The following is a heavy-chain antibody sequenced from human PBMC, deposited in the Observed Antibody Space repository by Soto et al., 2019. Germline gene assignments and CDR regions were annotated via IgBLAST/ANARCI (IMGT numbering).Heavy chain of an antibody. CDR1: GYTFTSYD. Sequence: GASVKVSCKASGYTFTSYDINWVRQATGQGLEWMGWMNPNSGNTGYAQKFQGRVTMTRNTSISTAYMELSSLRSEDTAVYYCARGLGYYDILTGYQSEDDAFDIWG. CDR2: MNPNSGNT. D-gene: IGHD3-9*01. V-gene: IGHV1-8*01. CDR3: ARGLGYYDILTGYQSEDDAFDI. J-gene: IGHJ3*02.